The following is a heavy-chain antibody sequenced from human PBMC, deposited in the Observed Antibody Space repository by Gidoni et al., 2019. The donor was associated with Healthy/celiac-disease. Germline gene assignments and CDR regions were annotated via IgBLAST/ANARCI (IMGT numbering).Heavy chain of an antibody. V-gene: IGHV1-69*01. D-gene: IGHD6-13*01. CDR1: GGPFSSHA. J-gene: IGHJ6*02. CDR3: ATGIAAADAYYYYGMDV. Sequence: QVQLVQSGAEVTMPGSSVKVPRKASGGPFSSHAISWVRQAPGQGLEWMGGIIPIFGTANYAQKFQGRVTITADESTSTAYMELSSLRSEDTAVYYCATGIAAADAYYYYGMDVWGQGTTVTVSS. CDR2: IIPIFGTA.